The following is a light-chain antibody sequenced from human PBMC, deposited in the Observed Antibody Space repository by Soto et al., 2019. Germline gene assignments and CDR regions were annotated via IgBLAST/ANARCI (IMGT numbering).Light chain of an antibody. J-gene: IGKJ4*01. CDR1: QSVRGDF. CDR3: QQRSNWLT. V-gene: IGKV3D-20*02. CDR2: GAS. Sequence: EIVLTQSPGTLSLSPGERATLSCRASQSVRGDFLAWYQQKPGQAPRLLIYGASSRATGVPDRFSGSGSGTDFTLTISRLEPEDFAVYYCQQRSNWLTFGGGTKVEIK.